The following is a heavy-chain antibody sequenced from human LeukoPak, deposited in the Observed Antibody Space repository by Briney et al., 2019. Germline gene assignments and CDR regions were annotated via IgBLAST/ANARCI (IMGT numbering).Heavy chain of an antibody. V-gene: IGHV3-21*01. Sequence: GGSLRLSCATSGFTFSIYAMNRVRQAPGKGLEWVSSISSSSSYIYYADSVKGRFTISRDNAKNSLYLQMDSLRSEDTAVYYWERGVNEWFGELLLNYYYYYMDVWGKGTTVTISS. J-gene: IGHJ6*03. CDR3: ERGVNEWFGELLLNYYYYYMDV. CDR2: ISSSSSYI. D-gene: IGHD3-10*01. CDR1: GFTFSIYA.